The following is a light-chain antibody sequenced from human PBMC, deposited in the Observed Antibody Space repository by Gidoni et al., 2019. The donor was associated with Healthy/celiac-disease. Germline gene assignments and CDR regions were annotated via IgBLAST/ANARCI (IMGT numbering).Light chain of an antibody. J-gene: IGKJ2*01. V-gene: IGKV1-39*01. CDR1: QSISSY. Sequence: DIQMTQSPSSLSASVGDRVTITCRASQSISSYLNWYQQKPGKAPKLLIYGASSLQSEVPSRFSGSGSGTDFTLTISSLQPEDFATYYCQQSYSTPATFGQGTKLEIK. CDR3: QQSYSTPAT. CDR2: GAS.